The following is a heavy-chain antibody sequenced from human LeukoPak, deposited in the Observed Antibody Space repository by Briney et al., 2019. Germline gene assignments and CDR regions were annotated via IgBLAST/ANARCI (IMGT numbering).Heavy chain of an antibody. CDR3: ARDYPRSTSDAFDI. Sequence: PSETLSLTCTVSGGSISDYYWSWIRQPPGKGLEWIGYIYYSGSTNYNPSLKSRVTISVDTSKNQFSLKLSSVTAADTAVYYCARDYPRSTSDAFDIWGQGTMVTVSS. CDR1: GGSISDYY. J-gene: IGHJ3*02. D-gene: IGHD2-2*01. CDR2: IYYSGST. V-gene: IGHV4-59*01.